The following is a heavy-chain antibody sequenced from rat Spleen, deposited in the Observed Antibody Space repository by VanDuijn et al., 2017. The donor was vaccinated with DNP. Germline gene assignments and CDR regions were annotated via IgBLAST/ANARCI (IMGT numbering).Heavy chain of an antibody. D-gene: IGHD1-8*01. CDR1: GFIFSNYY. J-gene: IGHJ2*01. CDR2: ITASSGTT. CDR3: TTDNYSAPFDY. Sequence: EVQLVESGGGLVQPGRSMKLSCAASGFIFSNYYMAWVRQTPTEGLEWVATITASSGTTYYRDSVKGRFTISTDNAKNTLYLQMDSLRSEDTATYYCTTDNYSAPFDYWGQGVMVTVSS. V-gene: IGHV5-27*01.